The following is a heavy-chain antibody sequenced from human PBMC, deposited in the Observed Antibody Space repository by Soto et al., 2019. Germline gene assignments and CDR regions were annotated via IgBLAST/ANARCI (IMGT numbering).Heavy chain of an antibody. D-gene: IGHD5-12*01. CDR3: GKGSGFGFDF. V-gene: IGHV3-30*18. Sequence: QVQLVESGGGVVQPGMSLRLSCAASGFTFKNYGMHWVRQAPGKGLEWVACLSSDGSDEDYADSVRGRFIISRDNSKEPMYPQKNSLRVEDTAVYYCGKGSGFGFDFRGQGNPVIVSS. CDR2: LSSDGSDE. CDR1: GFTFKNYG. J-gene: IGHJ5*01.